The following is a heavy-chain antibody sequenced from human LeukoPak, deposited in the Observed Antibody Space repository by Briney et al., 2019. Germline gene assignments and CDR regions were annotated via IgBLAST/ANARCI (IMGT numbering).Heavy chain of an antibody. CDR2: IYYSGST. CDR1: GGSISSYY. J-gene: IGHJ4*02. V-gene: IGHV4-59*01. Sequence: SETLSLTCTVSGGSISSYYRSWIRQPPGKGLEWIGYIYYSGSTNYNPSLKSRVTISVDTSRNQFSLKLSSVTAADTAVYYCARAFDYWGQGTLVTVSS. CDR3: ARAFDY.